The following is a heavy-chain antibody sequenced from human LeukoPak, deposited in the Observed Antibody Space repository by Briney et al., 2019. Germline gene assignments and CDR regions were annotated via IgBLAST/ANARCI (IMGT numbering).Heavy chain of an antibody. V-gene: IGHV4-39*07. CDR3: AREYSSSPADY. Sequence: SETLSLTCTVSGGSISSSSYYWGWIRQPPGKGLEWIGSIYYSGSTYYNPSLKSRVTISVDTSKNQFSLKLSSVTAADTAVYYCAREYSSSPADYWGQGTLVTVSS. D-gene: IGHD6-6*01. CDR1: GGSISSSSYY. J-gene: IGHJ4*02. CDR2: IYYSGST.